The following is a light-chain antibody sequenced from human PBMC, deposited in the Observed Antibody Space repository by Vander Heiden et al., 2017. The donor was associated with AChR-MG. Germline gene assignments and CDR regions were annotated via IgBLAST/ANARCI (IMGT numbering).Light chain of an antibody. CDR2: DAS. Sequence: AIQLTQSPSSLSASVGDRVTITCRASQGISSALAWYQQKPGKAPKLLIYDASSLESGVPSRFSGSGGGTDFTLTISSLQPEDFAAYYCQQLKSYPPHTFGGRTKVEIK. CDR3: QQLKSYPPHT. CDR1: QGISSA. V-gene: IGKV1-13*02. J-gene: IGKJ4*01.